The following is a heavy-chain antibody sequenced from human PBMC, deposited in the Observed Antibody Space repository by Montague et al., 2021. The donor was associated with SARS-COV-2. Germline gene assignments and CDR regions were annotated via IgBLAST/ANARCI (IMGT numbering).Heavy chain of an antibody. CDR3: ARGSQYYYHPFDY. J-gene: IGHJ4*01. Sequence: SETLSLTCTVSGASMSGYHWSWIRQPAGKALEWIGRIYSNGDTTYKPSLKSRLTMSVDTSERQFPLKMNYVSAADTDIYYCARGSQYYYHPFDYWGHGNLVTVSS. V-gene: IGHV4-4*07. CDR1: GASMSGYH. CDR2: IYSNGDT. D-gene: IGHD2/OR15-2a*01.